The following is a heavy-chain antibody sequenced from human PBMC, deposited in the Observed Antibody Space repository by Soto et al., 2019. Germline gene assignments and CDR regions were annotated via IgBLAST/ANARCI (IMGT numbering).Heavy chain of an antibody. CDR1: GFTFSSYG. CDR3: ANGAYSYVYGWFDP. CDR2: ISYDGSNK. D-gene: IGHD5-18*01. Sequence: QVQLVESGGGVVQPGRSLRLSCAASGFTFSSYGLYWVRQAPGKGLEWVAVISYDGSNKYYADSVKGRFTISRDNSKNTLYLQMNSMRAEDKAVYYCANGAYSYVYGWFDPWGQGTLVTVSS. V-gene: IGHV3-30*18. J-gene: IGHJ5*02.